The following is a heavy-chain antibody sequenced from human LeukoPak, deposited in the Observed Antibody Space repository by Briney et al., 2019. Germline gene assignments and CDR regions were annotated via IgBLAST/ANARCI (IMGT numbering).Heavy chain of an antibody. V-gene: IGHV3-21*01. CDR2: ISSSSSYI. CDR3: ARGTSGSYYPDY. D-gene: IGHD1-26*01. J-gene: IGHJ4*02. Sequence: GGSLRLSCAASGSTFSSYSMNWVRQAPGKGLEWVSSISSSSSYIYYADSVKGRFTISRDNAKNSLYLQMNSLRAEDTAVYYCARGTSGSYYPDYWGQGTLVTVSS. CDR1: GSTFSSYS.